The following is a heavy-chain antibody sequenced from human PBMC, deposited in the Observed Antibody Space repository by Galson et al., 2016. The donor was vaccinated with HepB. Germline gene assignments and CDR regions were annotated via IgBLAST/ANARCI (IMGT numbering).Heavy chain of an antibody. CDR3: ARGIMAAHWGMDV. J-gene: IGHJ6*02. V-gene: IGHV3-7*03. CDR2: IREDGSEI. D-gene: IGHD3-16*01. Sequence: SLRLSCAAAGFNFYGYWMSWVRQAPGRGLEWAANIREDGSEIYYMESVKGRFTISRDNAKSSLTLQLNILTAEDTAVYYCARGIMAAHWGMDVWGQGTTVIVSS. CDR1: GFNFYGYW.